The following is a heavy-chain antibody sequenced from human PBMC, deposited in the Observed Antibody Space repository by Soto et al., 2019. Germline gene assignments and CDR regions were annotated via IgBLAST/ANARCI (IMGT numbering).Heavy chain of an antibody. V-gene: IGHV4-4*07. CDR2: IYTSGST. CDR1: GGSISSYY. D-gene: IGHD3-10*01. J-gene: IGHJ4*02. Sequence: QVQLQESGPGLVKPSETLSLTCTVSGGSISSYYWSWIRQPAGKGLEWIGRIYTSGSTNYNPSLKSRLTMSVDTSKNQFSLKLSSVTAADTAVYYCARDSGVWFGELHRFDYWGQGTLVTVSS. CDR3: ARDSGVWFGELHRFDY.